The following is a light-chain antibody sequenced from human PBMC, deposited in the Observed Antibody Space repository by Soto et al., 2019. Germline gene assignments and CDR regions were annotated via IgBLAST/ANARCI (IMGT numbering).Light chain of an antibody. CDR1: QSVTNSY. V-gene: IGKV3-20*01. Sequence: EIVLTQSPDTLSLSPGERVTLSCRASQSVTNSYLAWYQQKPGQGPRLLIHGASSRATGTPDRFSGSGSGTDVTLTISRLEPEDFAVYYCQQYGATPGTFGQGTKLDIK. CDR3: QQYGATPGT. J-gene: IGKJ1*01. CDR2: GAS.